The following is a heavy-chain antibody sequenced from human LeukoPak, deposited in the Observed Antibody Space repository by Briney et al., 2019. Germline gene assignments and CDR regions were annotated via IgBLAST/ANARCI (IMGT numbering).Heavy chain of an antibody. CDR2: ISWNSGSI. Sequence: PGRSLRLSCAASGFTFDDYAMHWVQQAPGKGLEWVSGISWNSGSIGYADSVKGRFTISRDNAKNSLYLQMNSLRAEDTALYYCAKGIKRTYYDFWSGYGAFDIWGQGTMVTVSS. CDR3: AKGIKRTYYDFWSGYGAFDI. D-gene: IGHD3-3*01. J-gene: IGHJ3*02. CDR1: GFTFDDYA. V-gene: IGHV3-9*01.